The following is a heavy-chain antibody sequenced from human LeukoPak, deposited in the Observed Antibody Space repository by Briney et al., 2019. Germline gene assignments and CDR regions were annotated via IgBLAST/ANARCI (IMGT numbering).Heavy chain of an antibody. CDR2: IYYSGST. V-gene: IGHV4-59*01. Sequence: SETLSLTCTVSGGSISSYYWSWIRQPPGKGLEWIGYIYYSGSTNYNPSLKSRVTISVDTSKNLFSLKLSSVTAADTAVYYCARERCSSTTCYFDYWGQGTLVTVSS. D-gene: IGHD2-2*01. J-gene: IGHJ4*02. CDR3: ARERCSSTTCYFDY. CDR1: GGSISSYY.